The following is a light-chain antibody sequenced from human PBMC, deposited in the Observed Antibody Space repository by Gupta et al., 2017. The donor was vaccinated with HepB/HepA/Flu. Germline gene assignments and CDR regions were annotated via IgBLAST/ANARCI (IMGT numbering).Light chain of an antibody. V-gene: IGLV1-47*01. J-gene: IGLJ2*01. CDR3: AAWDASRSAVV. CDR2: RNN. CDR1: SSNIGSNY. Sequence: QSALTQPPSASGTPGQRVTISCSGSSSNIGSNYVYWYQQLPGTAPKLLIFRNNQRPSGVPDRFSGSKSATSASLAISGLRSEDEADYYCAAWDASRSAVVFGRGTKVTVL.